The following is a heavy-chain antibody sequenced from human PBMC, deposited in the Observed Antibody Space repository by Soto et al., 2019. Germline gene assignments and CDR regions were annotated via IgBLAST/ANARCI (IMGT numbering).Heavy chain of an antibody. V-gene: IGHV1-18*01. D-gene: IGHD1-1*01. J-gene: IGHJ4*02. CDR3: ARGRYGDY. CDR2: ISAHNGNT. CDR1: GYTFTSYG. Sequence: QVHLVQSGAEVKKPGASVKVSCKASGYTFTSYGITWVRQAPGQGLEWMGWISAHNGNTDYAQKLQGRVIVTRDTSTSTAYMELSSLISDDTAVYYCARGRYGDYWGQGALVTVS.